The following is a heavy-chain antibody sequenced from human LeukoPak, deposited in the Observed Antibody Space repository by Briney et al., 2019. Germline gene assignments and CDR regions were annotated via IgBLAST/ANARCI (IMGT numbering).Heavy chain of an antibody. Sequence: GASVKVSCKASGYTFTSYGISWVRQAPGQGLEWMGWISAYNGNTNYAQKLQGRVTMTTDTSTSTAYMELRRLRSDDTAVYYCARTRYYGYDPDYYYYMDVWGKGTTVTVSS. CDR2: ISAYNGNT. V-gene: IGHV1-18*01. D-gene: IGHD2/OR15-2a*01. J-gene: IGHJ6*03. CDR3: ARTRYYGYDPDYYYYMDV. CDR1: GYTFTSYG.